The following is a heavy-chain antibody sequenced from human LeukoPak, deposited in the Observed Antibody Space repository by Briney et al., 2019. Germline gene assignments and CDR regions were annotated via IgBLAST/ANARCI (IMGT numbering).Heavy chain of an antibody. V-gene: IGHV1-69*05. J-gene: IGHJ5*02. CDR3: ARGDYYDSSGPVGFDP. CDR2: IIPIFGTA. CDR1: GGTFSSYA. D-gene: IGHD3-22*01. Sequence: SVKVSCKASGGTFSSYAISWVRQAPGQGLEWMGGIIPIFGTANYAQKFQGRVTITTDESTSTAYMELSSLRSEDTAVYYCARGDYYDSSGPVGFDPWGQGTLVTVSS.